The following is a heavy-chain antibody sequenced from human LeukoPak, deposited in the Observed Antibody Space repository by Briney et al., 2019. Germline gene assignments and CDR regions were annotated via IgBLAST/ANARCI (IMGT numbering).Heavy chain of an antibody. CDR2: INHSGST. CDR3: ARGTMTTVTYYFDY. D-gene: IGHD4-17*01. Sequence: SETLSLTCAVYGGSFSGYYWSWIRQPPGKGLEWIGEINHSGSTNYNPSLKSRVTISVDTSKNRFSLTLSSVTAADTAVYYCARGTMTTVTYYFDYWGQGTLVTVSS. V-gene: IGHV4-34*01. J-gene: IGHJ4*02. CDR1: GGSFSGYY.